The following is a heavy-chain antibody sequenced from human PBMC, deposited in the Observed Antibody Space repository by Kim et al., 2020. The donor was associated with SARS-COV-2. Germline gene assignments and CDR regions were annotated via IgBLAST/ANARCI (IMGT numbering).Heavy chain of an antibody. V-gene: IGHV4-34*01. J-gene: IGHJ6*02. Sequence: SETLSLTCAVYGGSFSGYYWSWIRQPPGKGLEWIGEINHSGSTNYNPSLKSRVTISVDTSKNQFSLKLSSVTAADTAVYYCAREYYGMDVWGQGTTVTVS. CDR2: INHSGST. CDR1: GGSFSGYY. CDR3: AREYYGMDV.